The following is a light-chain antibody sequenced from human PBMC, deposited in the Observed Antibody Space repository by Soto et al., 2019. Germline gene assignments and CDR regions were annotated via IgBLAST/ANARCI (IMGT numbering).Light chain of an antibody. CDR2: GAS. CDR1: QSVSGN. J-gene: IGKJ1*01. V-gene: IGKV3-15*01. Sequence: EIVMTQSPATLSVSPGERATLSCRASQSVSGNLAWYQQKPGQAPRLLIYGASTRATGIPARFSGSGSGTEFTLTISGLQSGDFAVYYCQQYNNWPLFGQGTKVDIK. CDR3: QQYNNWPL.